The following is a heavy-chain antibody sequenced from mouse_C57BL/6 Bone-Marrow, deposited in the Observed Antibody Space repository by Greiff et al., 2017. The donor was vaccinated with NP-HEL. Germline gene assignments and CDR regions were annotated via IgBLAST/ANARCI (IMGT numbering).Heavy chain of an antibody. V-gene: IGHV14-4*01. CDR1: GFNIKDDY. CDR2: LDPENGDT. J-gene: IGHJ1*03. CDR3: TTFITTVVATRGWYFDV. D-gene: IGHD1-1*01. Sequence: EVQLQQSGAELVRPGASVKLSCTASGFNIKDDYMHWVKQRPEQGLEWIGWLDPENGDTEYASKFQGKATITADPSSNTAYLQLGSLTSEDTAVYYCTTFITTVVATRGWYFDVWGTGTTVTVSS.